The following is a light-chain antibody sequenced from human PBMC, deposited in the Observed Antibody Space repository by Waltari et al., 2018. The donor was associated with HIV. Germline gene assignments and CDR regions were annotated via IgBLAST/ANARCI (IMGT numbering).Light chain of an antibody. CDR2: EVT. CDR3: SSYTSSSIYVL. Sequence: QSALTQPASVSGSPGQSITISCTGTSSDVGTYNYVSWYQQHPGKAPKLMLFEVTKRAPGVSDRFSGSKSGNTASLTISVLQAEDEADYYCSSYTSSSIYVLFGGGTKLTVL. J-gene: IGLJ2*01. CDR1: SSDVGTYNY. V-gene: IGLV2-14*03.